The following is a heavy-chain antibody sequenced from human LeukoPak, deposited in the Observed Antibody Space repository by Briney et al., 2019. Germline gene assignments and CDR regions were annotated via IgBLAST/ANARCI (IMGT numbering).Heavy chain of an antibody. CDR1: GFTFHTYD. D-gene: IGHD6-19*01. CDR3: ARVRKQWLVRYLYFYYMDV. CDR2: IGSSSNYI. J-gene: IGHJ6*03. V-gene: IGHV3-21*01. Sequence: GGSLRLSCAASGFTFHTYDMNWVRQAPGGGLEWVSSIGSSSNYIHYANSMKGRFTISRDDAKTSLYLQMNSLRAEDTAVYYCARVRKQWLVRYLYFYYMDVWGKATMVTVS.